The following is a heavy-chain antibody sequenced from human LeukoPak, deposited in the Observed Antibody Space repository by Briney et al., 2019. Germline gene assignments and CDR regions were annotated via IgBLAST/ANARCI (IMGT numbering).Heavy chain of an antibody. CDR1: GFTFSSYA. CDR2: ISGSGGST. V-gene: IGHV3-23*01. Sequence: GGSLRLSCAASGFTFSSYAMSWVRQAPGKGLEWVSAISGSGGSTYYADSVKGRFTISRDNSKNTLYLQMNSLRAEDTAVYYCAAQAGTGPYYYYGLDVWGQGTTVTVSS. D-gene: IGHD6-19*01. J-gene: IGHJ6*02. CDR3: AAQAGTGPYYYYGLDV.